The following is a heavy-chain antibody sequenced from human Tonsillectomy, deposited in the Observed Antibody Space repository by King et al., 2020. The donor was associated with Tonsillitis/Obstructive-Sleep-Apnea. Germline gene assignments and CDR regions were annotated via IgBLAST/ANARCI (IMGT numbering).Heavy chain of an antibody. J-gene: IGHJ3*02. CDR1: GFTVSSNY. V-gene: IGHV3-53*01. CDR3: AREMFGDYSPFDI. D-gene: IGHD4-17*01. Sequence: EVQLVESGGGLIQPGGSLRLSCAASGFTVSSNYMSWVRQAPGKGLEWVSVIYSGGRTHYADSVKGRFTISRDNSKNMLYLQMSSLRAEDTAVYYCAREMFGDYSPFDIWGQGTMVTVSS. CDR2: IYSGGRT.